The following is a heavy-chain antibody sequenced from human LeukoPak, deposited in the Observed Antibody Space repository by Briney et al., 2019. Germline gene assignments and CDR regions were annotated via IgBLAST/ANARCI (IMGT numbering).Heavy chain of an antibody. V-gene: IGHV3-43*01. D-gene: IGHD3-10*01. CDR3: AKGATIPPYYSSGSYYETKAQFDG. CDR1: GLIFHDYT. Sequence: PGGSLRLSCAASGLIFHDYTMRWVRQAPGKGLEWVSLISRNGAVTKYADSVRGRFTVSRDNSKNSLFLQMHTLTTEDTALYYCAKGATIPPYYSSGSYYETKAQFDGWGQGTLVTVSS. CDR2: ISRNGAVT. J-gene: IGHJ4*02.